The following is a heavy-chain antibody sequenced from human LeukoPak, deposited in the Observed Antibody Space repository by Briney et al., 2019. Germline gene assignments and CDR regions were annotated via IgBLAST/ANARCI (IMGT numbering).Heavy chain of an antibody. V-gene: IGHV3-23*01. D-gene: IGHD6-13*01. J-gene: IGHJ4*02. Sequence: PGGSLRLSCAASGFTFSSYAMSWVRQAPGKGLEWVSAISGSGGSTYYADSVKGRFTISRDNSKNTLYLQMNSLRAEDTAVYYCAKHPHSSTRPLYFDYWGQGTLVTVSS. CDR3: AKHPHSSTRPLYFDY. CDR1: GFTFSSYA. CDR2: ISGSGGST.